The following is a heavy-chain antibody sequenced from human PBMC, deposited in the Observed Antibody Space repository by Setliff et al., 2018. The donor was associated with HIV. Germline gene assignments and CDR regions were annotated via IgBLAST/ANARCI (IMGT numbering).Heavy chain of an antibody. V-gene: IGHV3-74*01. J-gene: IGHJ4*02. Sequence: PGGSLRLSCAASGFTFSSYWMHWVRQAPGKGLVWVSRISSDGITTSYADSVKGRFTISRDNAKNAVYLQMSSLSVEDTAIYYCASHSFGISPPGKDWGQGTLVTVSS. D-gene: IGHD3-16*01. CDR2: ISSDGITT. CDR1: GFTFSSYW. CDR3: ASHSFGISPPGKD.